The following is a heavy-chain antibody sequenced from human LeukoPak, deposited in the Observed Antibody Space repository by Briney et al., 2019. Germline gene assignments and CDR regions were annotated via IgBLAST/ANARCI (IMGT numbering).Heavy chain of an antibody. CDR3: ARDSVDGSGTYYNDSPDY. V-gene: IGHV1-18*01. Sequence: ASVKVSCKASGYTFTSYAISWVRQAPGQGLEWMGWISAYNGNTEYVQHLRGRATMTTDTSTSTAYMELRSLRSDDTAVYYCARDSVDGSGTYYNDSPDYWGQGTLVTVSS. CDR2: ISAYNGNT. J-gene: IGHJ4*02. D-gene: IGHD3-10*01. CDR1: GYTFTSYA.